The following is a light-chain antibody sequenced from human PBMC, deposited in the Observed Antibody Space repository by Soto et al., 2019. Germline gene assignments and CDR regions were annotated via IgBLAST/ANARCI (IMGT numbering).Light chain of an antibody. CDR2: EVS. J-gene: IGLJ3*02. Sequence: QSVLTQPPSASGSPGQSVTISCSGTTSDIGGYNYVSWYQQHPGKAPKVVIYEVSKRPSGVPDRFSGSKSGNTASLTLSGLQAEDEADYYCSSYAGTSWVFGGGTKLT. V-gene: IGLV2-8*01. CDR1: TSDIGGYNY. CDR3: SSYAGTSWV.